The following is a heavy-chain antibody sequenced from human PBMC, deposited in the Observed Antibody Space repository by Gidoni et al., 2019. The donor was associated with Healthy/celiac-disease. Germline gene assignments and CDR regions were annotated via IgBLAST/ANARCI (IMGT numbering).Heavy chain of an antibody. CDR1: GGSISSYY. D-gene: IGHD6-13*01. CDR3: ARDSYGSSWYY. CDR2: IYYSGST. J-gene: IGHJ4*02. V-gene: IGHV4-59*01. Sequence: QVQLQESGPGLVKPSETLSLTCTVSGGSISSYYWSWIRQPPGKGLEWIGYIYYSGSTNYNPSLKSRVTISVDTSKNQFSLKLSSVTAADTAVYYCARDSYGSSWYYWGQGTLVTVSS.